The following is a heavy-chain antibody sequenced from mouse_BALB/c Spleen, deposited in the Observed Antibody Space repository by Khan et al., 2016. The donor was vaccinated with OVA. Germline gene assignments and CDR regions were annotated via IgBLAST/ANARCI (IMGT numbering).Heavy chain of an antibody. Sequence: EVQLQESGPGLVKPSQSLSLTCTVTGYAITSDYAWNWLRQFPGNKLEWMGYIKYSGSTSYNPSLKSRISITRDTSKNQFFLQLNSVTNEDTTTYYCASSGTISKVVVTDFDFWGQGTTLTVSS. J-gene: IGHJ2*01. CDR3: ASSGTISKVVVTDFDF. CDR2: IKYSGST. CDR1: GYAITSDYA. V-gene: IGHV3-2*02. D-gene: IGHD2-12*01.